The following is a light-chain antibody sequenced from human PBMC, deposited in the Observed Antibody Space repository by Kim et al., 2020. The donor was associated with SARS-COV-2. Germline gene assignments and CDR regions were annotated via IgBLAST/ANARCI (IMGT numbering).Light chain of an antibody. CDR2: AAS. V-gene: IGKV1-16*02. Sequence: SRAETVTISCRTRQSISNYLAWFQQKPGKAPKSLIYAASSLQSGVPSKFSGSGSGTDFTLTISSLQPEDFATYYCQQYNSYPYTFGQGTKLEIK. CDR3: QQYNSYPYT. CDR1: QSISNY. J-gene: IGKJ2*01.